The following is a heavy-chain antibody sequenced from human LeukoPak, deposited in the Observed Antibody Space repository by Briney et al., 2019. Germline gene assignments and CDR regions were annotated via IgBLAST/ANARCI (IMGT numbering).Heavy chain of an antibody. Sequence: GGSLRLSCAASGFTFSSYAMSWVRQAPGKGLEWVSAISGSGGSTYYADSVEGRFTISRDNSENTLYLQMKSLRAEDTAVYYCAKGIESSGSYYTGFDYWGQGTLVTVSS. V-gene: IGHV3-23*01. D-gene: IGHD1-26*01. CDR1: GFTFSSYA. CDR3: AKGIESSGSYYTGFDY. CDR2: ISGSGGST. J-gene: IGHJ4*02.